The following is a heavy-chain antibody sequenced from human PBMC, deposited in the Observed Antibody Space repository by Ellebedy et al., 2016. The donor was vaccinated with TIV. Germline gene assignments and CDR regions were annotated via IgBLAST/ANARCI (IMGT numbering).Heavy chain of an antibody. CDR1: ASTFTAAW. CDR3: TTGGFRGY. J-gene: IGHJ4*02. CDR2: IKSKADRVTT. V-gene: IGHV3-15*01. Sequence: PGGSLRLSCAASASTFTAAWLTWVPQAPGKGLKWVGRIKSKADRVTTDYAAPVKGRFTISTDDSKNTLYLQRNSLKTEDTAVYYCTTGGFRGYWGQGTLVTVSS. D-gene: IGHD3-10*01.